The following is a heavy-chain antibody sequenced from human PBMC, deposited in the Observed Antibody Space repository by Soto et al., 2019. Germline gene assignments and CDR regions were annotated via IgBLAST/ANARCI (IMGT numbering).Heavy chain of an antibody. V-gene: IGHV3-23*01. J-gene: IGHJ6*02. Sequence: GGSLRLSCAASGFTFSSYAMSWVRQAPGKGLEWVSAISGSGGSTYYADSVKGRFTISRDNSKNTLYLQMNSPRAEDTAVYYCAKSWPPEHSYYYYGMDVWGQGTTVTVSS. CDR1: GFTFSSYA. CDR2: ISGSGGST. CDR3: AKSWPPEHSYYYYGMDV. D-gene: IGHD1-26*01.